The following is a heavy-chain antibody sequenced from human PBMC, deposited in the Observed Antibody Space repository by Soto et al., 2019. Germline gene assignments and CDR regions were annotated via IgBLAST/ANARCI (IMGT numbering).Heavy chain of an antibody. J-gene: IGHJ4*02. V-gene: IGHV1-46*01. CDR3: ARWSSSSNFDY. Sequence: ASVKVSCKASGYTFTSYYMHWVRQAPGQGLEWMGIINPSGGSTSYAQKFQGRVTITRDTSASTAYMELSSLRSEDTAVYYCARWSSSSNFDYWGQGTLVTVSS. CDR1: GYTFTSYY. D-gene: IGHD6-6*01. CDR2: INPSGGST.